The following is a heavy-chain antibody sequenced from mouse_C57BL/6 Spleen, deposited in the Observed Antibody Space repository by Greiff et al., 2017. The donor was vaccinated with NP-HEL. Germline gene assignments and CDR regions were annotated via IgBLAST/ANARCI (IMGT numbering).Heavy chain of an antibody. Sequence: EVQLQESGPELVKPGASVKMSCKASGYTFTDYNMHWVKQSHGKSLEWIGYINPNNGGTSYNQKFKGKATLTVNKSSSTAYMELRSLTSEDSAVYYYARGSYGSPFDYWGQGTTLTVSS. D-gene: IGHD1-1*01. CDR3: ARGSYGSPFDY. V-gene: IGHV1-22*01. CDR2: INPNNGGT. CDR1: GYTFTDYN. J-gene: IGHJ2*01.